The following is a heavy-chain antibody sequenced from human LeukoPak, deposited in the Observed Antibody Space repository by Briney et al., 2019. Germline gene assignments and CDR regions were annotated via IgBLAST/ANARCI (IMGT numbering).Heavy chain of an antibody. CDR2: IYYSGST. J-gene: IGHJ4*01. Sequence: SETLSLTCTISGGSISSSSYYWGWIRQPPGKGLEWIGYIYYSGSTNYNPSLKSRVTISVDTSKNQFSLKLSSVTAADTAVYYCARHMGLGYTYFYPYFDYWGQGTLVTVSS. CDR1: GGSISSSSYY. CDR3: ARHMGLGYTYFYPYFDY. V-gene: IGHV4-61*05. D-gene: IGHD1-1*01.